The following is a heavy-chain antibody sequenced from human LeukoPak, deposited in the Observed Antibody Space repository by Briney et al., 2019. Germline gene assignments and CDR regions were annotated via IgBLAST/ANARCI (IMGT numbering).Heavy chain of an antibody. Sequence: GGSLRLSCAASGFTFSRHGMHWVRQAPGKGLEWVALIWYDGSNKYYADSVKGRFTISRDNSKNTLYLQMNSLRVEDTAVYYCAREDCSGGSCPHWYFDLWGRGTLVTVSS. CDR1: GFTFSRHG. D-gene: IGHD2-15*01. J-gene: IGHJ2*01. CDR3: AREDCSGGSCPHWYFDL. CDR2: IWYDGSNK. V-gene: IGHV3-33*01.